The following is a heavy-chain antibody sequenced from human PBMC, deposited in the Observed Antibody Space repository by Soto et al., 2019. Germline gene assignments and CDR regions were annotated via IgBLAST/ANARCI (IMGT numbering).Heavy chain of an antibody. CDR2: IYYSGST. CDR1: GGSISSSSYY. Sequence: QLQLQESGPGLVKPSETLSLTCTVSGGSISSSSYYWGWIRQPPGKGLEWIGSIYYSGSTYYNPSLKSRVTISVETSKNQFSLKRSSVTAADTAVYYCARTGVDSSGYYGRSYYYYGMDVWGQGTTVTVSS. J-gene: IGHJ6*02. D-gene: IGHD3-22*01. CDR3: ARTGVDSSGYYGRSYYYYGMDV. V-gene: IGHV4-39*01.